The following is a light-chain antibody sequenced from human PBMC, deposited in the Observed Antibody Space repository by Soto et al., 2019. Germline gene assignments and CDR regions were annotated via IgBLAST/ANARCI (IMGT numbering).Light chain of an antibody. CDR2: AAS. CDR1: QGIRSD. CDR3: LQRYNFPRT. J-gene: IGKJ1*01. Sequence: AIQMTQSPSSLSATVGDRVTISCRASQGIRSDLAWCQQKPGKAPKLLIFAASTLQSGVPSRFSGRGSATDFTLTISSLQPQDFATYYCLQRYNFPRTFGQGTKVDIK. V-gene: IGKV1-6*01.